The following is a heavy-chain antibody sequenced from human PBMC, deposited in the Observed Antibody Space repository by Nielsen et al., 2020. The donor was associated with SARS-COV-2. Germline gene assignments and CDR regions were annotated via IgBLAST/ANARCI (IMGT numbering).Heavy chain of an antibody. CDR1: GFTFSSYD. V-gene: IGHV3-13*04. CDR2: IGTAGDT. D-gene: IGHD1-26*01. J-gene: IGHJ4*02. Sequence: GESLKISCAASGFTFSSYDMHWVRQATGKGLEWVSAIGTAGDTYYPGSVKGRFTISRDNSKNTLYLQMNSLRAEDTAVYYCAREIVGATKDYWGQGTLVTVSS. CDR3: AREIVGATKDY.